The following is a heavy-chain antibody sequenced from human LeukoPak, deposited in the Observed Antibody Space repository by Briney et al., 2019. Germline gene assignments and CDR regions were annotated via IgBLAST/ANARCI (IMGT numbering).Heavy chain of an antibody. D-gene: IGHD3-10*01. Sequence: PSETLSLTCTVSGGSISSYYWSWIRQPPGKGLEWIGYIYYSGSTNYNPSLKSRVTISVDTSKNQFSLKLSSVTAGDTAVYYCARVAYYGSGSYYSPWGQGTLVTVSS. J-gene: IGHJ5*02. CDR1: GGSISSYY. CDR3: ARVAYYGSGSYYSP. V-gene: IGHV4-59*01. CDR2: IYYSGST.